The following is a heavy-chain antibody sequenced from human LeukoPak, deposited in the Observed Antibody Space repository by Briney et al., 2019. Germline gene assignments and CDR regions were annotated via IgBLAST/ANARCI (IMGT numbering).Heavy chain of an antibody. V-gene: IGHV4-34*01. CDR3: ARLNSY. J-gene: IGHJ4*02. CDR2: INHSGST. D-gene: IGHD5-24*01. CDR1: GGSFSGYY. Sequence: PSETLSLTCAVYGGSFSGYYWSWIRQPPGKGLEWIGEINHSGSTNYNPSLKSRVTISVDTSKNQFSLKLSSVTAADTAVYYCARLNSYWGQGTLVTVSS.